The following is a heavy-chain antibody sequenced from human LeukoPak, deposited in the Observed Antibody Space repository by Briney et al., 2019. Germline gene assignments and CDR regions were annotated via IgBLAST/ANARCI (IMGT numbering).Heavy chain of an antibody. D-gene: IGHD2-2*01. CDR2: IIPIFGTA. V-gene: IGHV1-69*13. CDR1: GYTFTGYY. Sequence: ASVKVSCKASGYTFTGYYMHWVRQAPGQGLEWMGGIIPIFGTANYAQKFQGRVTITADESTSTAYMELSSLRSEDTAVYYCAGLCCSSTSCYSLDAFDIWGQGTMVTVSS. CDR3: AGLCCSSTSCYSLDAFDI. J-gene: IGHJ3*02.